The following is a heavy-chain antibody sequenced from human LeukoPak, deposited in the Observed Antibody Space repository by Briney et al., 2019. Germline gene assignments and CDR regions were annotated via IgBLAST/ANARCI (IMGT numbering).Heavy chain of an antibody. CDR1: GGSISSSSYY. V-gene: IGHV4-39*01. Sequence: PSETLSLTCTVSGGSISSSSYYWGWIRQPPGKGLEWIGSIYYSGSTYYNPSLKSRVTISVDTSKNQFSLKLSSVTAADTAAYYCARVLALNEYYFDYWGQGPLVTVSS. J-gene: IGHJ4*02. D-gene: IGHD3-3*02. CDR3: ARVLALNEYYFDY. CDR2: IYYSGST.